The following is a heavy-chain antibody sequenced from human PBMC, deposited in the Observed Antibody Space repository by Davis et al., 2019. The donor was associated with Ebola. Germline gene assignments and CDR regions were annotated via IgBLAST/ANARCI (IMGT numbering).Heavy chain of an antibody. D-gene: IGHD4-11*01. CDR1: QNTITTNYA. Sequence: ASVKVSCKASQNTITTNYAIHWVRQAPGQRLEWMGWINAGNGNTKYSQKFQGRVTITRDTSASTAYMELSSLRSEDTAMYYCASRYSHDAFDVWGQGTMVTVSS. J-gene: IGHJ3*01. CDR3: ASRYSHDAFDV. V-gene: IGHV1-3*01. CDR2: INAGNGNT.